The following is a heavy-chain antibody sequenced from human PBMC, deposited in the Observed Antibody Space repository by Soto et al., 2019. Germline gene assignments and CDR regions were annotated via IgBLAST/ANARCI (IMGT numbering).Heavy chain of an antibody. Sequence: SETLSLTCTVSGGSISSYYWSWIRQPPGKGLEWIGYIYYSGSPNYNPPLKSRVTISVDTSKNQFSLKLSSVTAADTAVYYCARALPYSSSSGFDYWGQGTLVTVSS. CDR1: GGSISSYY. CDR3: ARALPYSSSSGFDY. V-gene: IGHV4-59*01. J-gene: IGHJ4*02. D-gene: IGHD6-6*01. CDR2: IYYSGSP.